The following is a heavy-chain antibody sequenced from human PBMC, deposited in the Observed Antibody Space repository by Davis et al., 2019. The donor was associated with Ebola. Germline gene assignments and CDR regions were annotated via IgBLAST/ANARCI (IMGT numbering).Heavy chain of an antibody. CDR3: ARWSWVPAAITRYYYYGMDV. CDR2: INHSGST. J-gene: IGHJ6*02. D-gene: IGHD2-2*02. V-gene: IGHV4-34*01. Sequence: SETLSLTCAVYGGSFSGYYWSWIRQPPGKGLEWIGEINHSGSTNYNPSLKSRVTISVDTSKNQFSLKLSSVTAADTAVYYCARWSWVPAAITRYYYYGMDVWGQGTTVTVSS. CDR1: GGSFSGYY.